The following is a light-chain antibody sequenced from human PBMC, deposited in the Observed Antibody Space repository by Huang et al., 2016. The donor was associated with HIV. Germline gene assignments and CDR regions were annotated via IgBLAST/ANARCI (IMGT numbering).Light chain of an antibody. CDR3: QQFKNYPLT. Sequence: AIQLTQSPSFLSASVGDRVTITCRASQDITDALAWYQQKPGQPPKVLIYDASSLESGVPSRFSGSGSGADFTLTISSLQPEDFATYYCQQFKNYPLTFGGGTKVEVK. V-gene: IGKV1D-13*01. CDR2: DAS. CDR1: QDITDA. J-gene: IGKJ4*01.